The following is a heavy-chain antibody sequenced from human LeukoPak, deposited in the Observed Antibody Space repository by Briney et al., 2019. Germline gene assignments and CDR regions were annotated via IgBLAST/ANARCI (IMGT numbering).Heavy chain of an antibody. CDR2: IYYSGST. D-gene: IGHD3-10*01. V-gene: IGHV4-59*12. J-gene: IGHJ3*02. Sequence: PSETLSLTCTVSGGSISSYYWSWIRQPPGKGLEWIGYIYYSGSTNYNPSLKSRVTISVDTSKNQFSLKLSSVTAADTAVYYCARDPFGEYAFDIWGQGTMVTVSS. CDR3: ARDPFGEYAFDI. CDR1: GGSISSYY.